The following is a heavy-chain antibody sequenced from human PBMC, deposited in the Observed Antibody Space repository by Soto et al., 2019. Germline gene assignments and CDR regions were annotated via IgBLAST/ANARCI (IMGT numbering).Heavy chain of an antibody. Sequence: SETLSLTCAVSGGSISSGGYSWSWIRQPPGKGLEWIGYIYHSGSTYYNPSLKRRVTISLDTSNSQFSLKLTSVTATDTAVYYCARQGFGALHGLVDVWGQGTTVTVSS. V-gene: IGHV4-30-2*01. CDR2: IYHSGST. J-gene: IGHJ6*02. CDR3: ARQGFGALHGLVDV. CDR1: GGSISSGGYS. D-gene: IGHD3-10*01.